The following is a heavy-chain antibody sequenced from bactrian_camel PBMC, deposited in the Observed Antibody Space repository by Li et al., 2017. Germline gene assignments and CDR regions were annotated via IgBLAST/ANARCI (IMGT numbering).Heavy chain of an antibody. CDR2: VDSDGTT. Sequence: HVQLVESGGGPVQAGGSLRLSCAASRFTAPHYCMAWFRQTPGKERENLGAVDSDGTTVYPADSVKDRFTISKDNAKNTLYLRMDSLSPEDTAVYTCAARRELRPPSLRAAFFSYWGQGTQVTVS. CDR1: RFTAPHYC. D-gene: IGHD1*01. V-gene: IGHV3S55*01. CDR3: AARRELRPPSLRAAFFSY. J-gene: IGHJ4*01.